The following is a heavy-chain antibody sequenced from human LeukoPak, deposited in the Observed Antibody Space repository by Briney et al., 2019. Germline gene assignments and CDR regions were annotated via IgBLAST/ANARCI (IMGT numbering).Heavy chain of an antibody. CDR2: IYYSGST. V-gene: IGHV4-31*03. Sequence: SETLSLTCTVSGDSISSGGYYWTWIRQHPGKGLEWIGYIYYSGSTYYNPSLNSRVTISVDTSKSQFSLKLSSVTAADTAVYYCARYVGATRAFDIWGQGTMVSVSS. CDR1: GDSISSGGYY. CDR3: ARYVGATRAFDI. D-gene: IGHD1-26*01. J-gene: IGHJ3*02.